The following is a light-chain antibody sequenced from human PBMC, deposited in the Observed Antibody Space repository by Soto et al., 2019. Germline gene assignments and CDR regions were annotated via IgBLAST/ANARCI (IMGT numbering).Light chain of an antibody. CDR1: QSVSSK. V-gene: IGKV3-15*01. J-gene: IGKJ2*01. CDR3: LQYKNWPYT. Sequence: EMGMTQFPATLSVSPGERATLSCGASQSVSSKLVWYQQKPGQAPRLLFCGASTRANGIPGRFSASGSGTEFTLTISSLQPEDLAVYYCLQYKNWPYTFGQGTKVEIK. CDR2: GAS.